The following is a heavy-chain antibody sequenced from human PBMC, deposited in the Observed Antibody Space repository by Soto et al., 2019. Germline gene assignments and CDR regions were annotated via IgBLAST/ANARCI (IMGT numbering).Heavy chain of an antibody. CDR3: ARTYDILTGYYTYYYVDV. CDR2: MNPNSGNT. J-gene: IGHJ6*03. V-gene: IGHV1-8*01. Sequence: ASVKVSCKASGYTFTSYDINWVRQATGQGLEWMGWMNPNSGNTGYAQKFQGRVTMTRNTSISTAYMELSSLRSEDTAVYYCARTYDILTGYYTYYYVDVWGKGTTVTVSS. D-gene: IGHD3-9*01. CDR1: GYTFTSYD.